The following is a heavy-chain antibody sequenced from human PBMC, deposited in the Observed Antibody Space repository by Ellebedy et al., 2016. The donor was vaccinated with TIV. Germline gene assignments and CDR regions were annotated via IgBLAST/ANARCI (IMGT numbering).Heavy chain of an antibody. CDR2: MHYSGST. V-gene: IGHV4-59*12. J-gene: IGHJ4*02. D-gene: IGHD1-26*01. CDR3: ARGRGGSYSIPFDY. Sequence: GSLRLXCTVSGGSISSDYCNWIRQPPGKALEWIGYMHYSGSTNYNPSLKSRVTISVDTSKNQFSLRLSSVTAADTAVYYCARGRGGSYSIPFDYWGQGTLVTVSS. CDR1: GGSISSDY.